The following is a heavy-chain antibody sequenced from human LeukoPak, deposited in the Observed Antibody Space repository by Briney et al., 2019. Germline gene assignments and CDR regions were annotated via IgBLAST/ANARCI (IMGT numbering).Heavy chain of an antibody. CDR3: AKDPLRDTPILYSSGWYYFDY. CDR2: ISNNGVST. Sequence: GGSLRLSCAASGFTFSTYAMSWVRQAPGKGLEWVSSISNNGVSTYSADSVKGRFTISRDNSKNTLFLQMNSLRAEDTAVYYCAKDPLRDTPILYSSGWYYFDYWGQGTLVTVSS. D-gene: IGHD6-19*01. CDR1: GFTFSTYA. V-gene: IGHV3-23*01. J-gene: IGHJ4*02.